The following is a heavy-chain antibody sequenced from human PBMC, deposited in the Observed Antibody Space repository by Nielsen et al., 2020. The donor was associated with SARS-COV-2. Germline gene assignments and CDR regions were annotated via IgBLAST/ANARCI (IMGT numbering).Heavy chain of an antibody. D-gene: IGHD1-1*01. CDR1: GFTFSSYW. V-gene: IGHV3-23*01. J-gene: IGHJ6*03. Sequence: GGSLRLSCAASGFTFSSYWMHWVRQAPGKGLEWVSAISGSGNSTYYADSAKGRFTISRDNSKNTQELQMNSLRAEDTAIYYCAKSKYKNYHYYMDVWGKGTTVTVSS. CDR2: ISGSGNST. CDR3: AKSKYKNYHYYMDV.